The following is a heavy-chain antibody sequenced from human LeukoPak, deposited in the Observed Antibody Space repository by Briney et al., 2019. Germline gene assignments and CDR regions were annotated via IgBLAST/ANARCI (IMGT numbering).Heavy chain of an antibody. Sequence: ASVKVSCKASGYTFTGYYMHWVRQASGQGLEWMGWINPNSGGTNYAQKFQGRVTMTRDTSISTAYMELSRLRSDDTAVYYCAREITMIVVVPPVGYFDYWGQGTLVTVSS. V-gene: IGHV1-2*02. CDR2: INPNSGGT. D-gene: IGHD3-22*01. CDR1: GYTFTGYY. J-gene: IGHJ4*02. CDR3: AREITMIVVVPPVGYFDY.